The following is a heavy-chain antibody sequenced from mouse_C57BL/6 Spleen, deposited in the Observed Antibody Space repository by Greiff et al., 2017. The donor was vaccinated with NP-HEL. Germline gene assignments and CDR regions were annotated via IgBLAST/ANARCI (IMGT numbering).Heavy chain of an antibody. CDR1: GYTFTSYW. J-gene: IGHJ3*01. CDR3: ASGWGDVSFAY. Sequence: VQLQQPGAELVKPGASVKMSCKASGYTFTSYWITWVKQRPGQGLEWIGDIYPGSGSTNYNEKFKSKATLTVDTSSSTAYMQLSSMTSEDSEVYYCASGWGDVSFAYWGQGTLVTVSA. V-gene: IGHV1-55*01. CDR2: IYPGSGST. D-gene: IGHD2-3*01.